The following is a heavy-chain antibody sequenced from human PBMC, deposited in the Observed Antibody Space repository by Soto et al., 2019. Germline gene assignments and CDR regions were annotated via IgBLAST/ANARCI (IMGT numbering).Heavy chain of an antibody. J-gene: IGHJ3*02. CDR3: ARAELLWFGESIHDAFDI. V-gene: IGHV4-34*01. CDR2: IKHSGST. Sequence: SETLSLTCAVYGGSFSGYYWSWIRQPPGKGLEWIGEIKHSGSTNYNPSLKSRVTISVDTSKNQFSLKLSSVTAADTAVYYCARAELLWFGESIHDAFDIWGQGTMVTVSS. CDR1: GGSFSGYY. D-gene: IGHD3-10*01.